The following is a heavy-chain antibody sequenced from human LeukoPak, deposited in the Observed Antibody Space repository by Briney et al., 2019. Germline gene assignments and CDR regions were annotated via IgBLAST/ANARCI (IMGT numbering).Heavy chain of an antibody. CDR3: AKSPPYGDLD. CDR1: GFSFSSSW. CDR2: INDDETST. D-gene: IGHD4-17*01. Sequence: GGSLRLSCAASGFSFSSSWMHWVRQVPGKGLEWVSRINDDETSTTYAESVKGRFTISRDNAKNTLYLQMNSLRAEDTAVYYCAKSPPYGDLDWGQGTLVTVSS. V-gene: IGHV3-74*01. J-gene: IGHJ4*02.